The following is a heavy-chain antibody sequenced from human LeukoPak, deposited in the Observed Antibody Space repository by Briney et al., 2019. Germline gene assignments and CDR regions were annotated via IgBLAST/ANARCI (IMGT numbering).Heavy chain of an antibody. CDR1: GFTFNTYW. CDR3: TRGASILTGYYYFNY. D-gene: IGHD3-9*01. Sequence: GGSLRLSCAAPGFTFNTYWMHWVRQAPGKGLVWVSRINSDGSATNYADSVKGRFTISRDNAKNTLYLQMNSLRAEDTAVYFCTRGASILTGYYYFNYWGQGTLAIVSS. CDR2: INSDGSAT. J-gene: IGHJ4*02. V-gene: IGHV3-74*01.